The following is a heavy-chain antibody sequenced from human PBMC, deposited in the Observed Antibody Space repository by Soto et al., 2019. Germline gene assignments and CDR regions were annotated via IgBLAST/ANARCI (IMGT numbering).Heavy chain of an antibody. V-gene: IGHV1-69*13. CDR2: IIPMFDTP. D-gene: IGHD2-15*01. CDR1: GGTFSSDS. J-gene: IGHJ4*02. Sequence: SVKVSCKGSGGTFSSDSFSWVRQAPGQGLEWMGGIIPMFDTPIYAQKFQDRVTITADESTSTAYMQLSSLRSGDTAVYYCARSGGLDRDFNYWGQGSLVTVSS. CDR3: ARSGGLDRDFNY.